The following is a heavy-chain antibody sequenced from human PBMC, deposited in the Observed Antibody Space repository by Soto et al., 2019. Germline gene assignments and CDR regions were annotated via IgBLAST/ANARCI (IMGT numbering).Heavy chain of an antibody. CDR3: ARGDRGGSGSPASYYYSGLDV. D-gene: IGHD3-10*01. J-gene: IGHJ6*02. V-gene: IGHV3-23*01. CDR1: GLNFSDYA. CDR2: VSNRGDIT. Sequence: EVQLLESGGDLVQPGGSLRLSCADSGLNFSDYAMTWVRQAPGKGLEWVSSVSNRGDITYYADSVKGRFTISRDNSKNTLFMHINSLRAEDTALHYCARGDRGGSGSPASYYYSGLDVWGQGTTVTVAS.